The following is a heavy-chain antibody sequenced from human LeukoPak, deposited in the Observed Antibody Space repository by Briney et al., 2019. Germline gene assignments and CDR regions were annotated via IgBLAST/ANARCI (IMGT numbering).Heavy chain of an antibody. CDR2: IYYSGST. Sequence: SQTLSLTCTVSGGSISSGDYYWSWIRQPPGKGLEWIGYIYYSGSTSYNPSLKSRVTTSVDTSKNQFSLKVSSVTAADTAVYYCARFSGYDSSVDYWGQGTLVTVSS. CDR1: GGSISSGDYY. J-gene: IGHJ4*02. V-gene: IGHV4-30-4*01. D-gene: IGHD5-12*01. CDR3: ARFSGYDSSVDY.